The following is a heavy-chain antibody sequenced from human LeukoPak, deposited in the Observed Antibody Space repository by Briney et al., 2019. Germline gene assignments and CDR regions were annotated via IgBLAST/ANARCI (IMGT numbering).Heavy chain of an antibody. Sequence: GGSLRLSCADSGVISSGCTMESGRQAPGKGLEWVSAISGSGGSTYYADSVKGRFTISRDNSKKPLYLQMNGLIAEDTAVYSCARDLYCGGSSSLDYWGQGTLVTVSS. CDR2: ISGSGGST. D-gene: IGHD2-21*01. CDR1: GVISSGCT. CDR3: ARDLYCGGSSSLDY. V-gene: IGHV3-23*01. J-gene: IGHJ4*02.